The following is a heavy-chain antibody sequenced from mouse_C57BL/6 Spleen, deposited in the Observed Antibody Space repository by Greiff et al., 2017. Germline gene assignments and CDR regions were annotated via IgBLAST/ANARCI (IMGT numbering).Heavy chain of an antibody. Sequence: QVQLQQSGAELMKPGASVKLSCKATGYTFTGYWIEWVKQRPGHGLEWIGEILPGSGSTNYNEKFKGKATFTADTSSNTDYMQLSSLTTEDSAMDYCARYRVTEGFAAWGQGTLVTVAA. J-gene: IGHJ3*01. V-gene: IGHV1-9*01. CDR1: GYTFTGYW. D-gene: IGHD2-2*01. CDR3: ARYRVTEGFAA. CDR2: ILPGSGST.